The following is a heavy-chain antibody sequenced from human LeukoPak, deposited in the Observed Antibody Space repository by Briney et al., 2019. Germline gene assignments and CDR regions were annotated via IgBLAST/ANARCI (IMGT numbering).Heavy chain of an antibody. CDR2: INPNSGGT. CDR3: ARGKWYYDSSGYYYY. Sequence: ASVKVSCKASGYTFTSYDIIWVRQAPGQGLEWMGWINPNSGGTNYAQKFQGRVTITRDTSISTAYMELSGLRSDDTAVYYCARGKWYYDSSGYYYYWGQGTLVTVSS. V-gene: IGHV1-2*02. D-gene: IGHD3-22*01. CDR1: GYTFTSYD. J-gene: IGHJ4*02.